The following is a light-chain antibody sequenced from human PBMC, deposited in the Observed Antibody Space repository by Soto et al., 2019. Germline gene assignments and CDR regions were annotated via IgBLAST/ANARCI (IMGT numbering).Light chain of an antibody. Sequence: QAVVTQPASVSGSPGQSITISCTGTSNDVGSYKLVSWYQRHPGKAPKLLIYEVIKRPSGVSSRFSASKSGNTASLTISGLQAEDEADYFCCSYSGRTTWVFGGGTKLTVL. CDR2: EVI. J-gene: IGLJ3*02. V-gene: IGLV2-23*02. CDR3: CSYSGRTTWV. CDR1: SNDVGSYKL.